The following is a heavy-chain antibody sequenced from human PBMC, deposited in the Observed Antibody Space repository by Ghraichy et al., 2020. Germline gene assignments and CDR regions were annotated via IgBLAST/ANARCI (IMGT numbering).Heavy chain of an antibody. CDR1: GASISSSKW. D-gene: IGHD6-19*01. V-gene: IGHV4/OR15-8*02. CDR3: AHSGWYSIVH. J-gene: IGHJ4*02. Sequence: SETLSLTCAVSGASISSSKWWACVRQSPGKGLEWIGEIYSSGITNYNPSLKSRVTISLDESNNKFSLKLDSLTAADTASYYCAHSGWYSIVHWGPGTLVTVSS. CDR2: IYSSGIT.